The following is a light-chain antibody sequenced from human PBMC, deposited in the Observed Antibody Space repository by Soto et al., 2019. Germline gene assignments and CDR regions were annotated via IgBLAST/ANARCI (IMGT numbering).Light chain of an antibody. J-gene: IGKJ4*01. CDR3: QQYNSYPLT. CDR2: KAS. CDR1: QSISTW. V-gene: IGKV1-5*03. Sequence: DIQMTQFPSTLSASVGDRVTITCRASQSISTWLAWYQQKPGKAPSLLIYKASSLESGVPSKFSGSGSGTEFTLTISSLQPDDFATYYCQQYNSYPLTFGGGTKVEIK.